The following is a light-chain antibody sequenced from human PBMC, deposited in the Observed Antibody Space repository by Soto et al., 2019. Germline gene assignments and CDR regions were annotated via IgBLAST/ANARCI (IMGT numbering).Light chain of an antibody. CDR1: SSDVGGHNY. CDR2: EVS. Sequence: QSVLTQPASVSGSPGQSITISCTGTSSDVGGHNYVSWYQQHPGKAPKLMIYEVSNRPSGVSNRFSGSKSGNTASLTISGLQAEDEDDYYCSSYTSSSTAFVFGTGTKLTVL. V-gene: IGLV2-14*01. CDR3: SSYTSSSTAFV. J-gene: IGLJ1*01.